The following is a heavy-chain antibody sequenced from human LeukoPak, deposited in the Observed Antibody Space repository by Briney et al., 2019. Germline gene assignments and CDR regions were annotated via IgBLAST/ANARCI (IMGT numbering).Heavy chain of an antibody. CDR1: GYTFTSYY. V-gene: IGHV1-46*01. Sequence: GASVKVSCKASGYTFTSYYMHWVRQAPGQGLEWMGIINPSGGSTSYAQKFQGRVTMTRDTSTSTVYMELSSLRSEDTAVYYCARTFADYGSGRPWYYFDYWGQGTLVTVSS. CDR2: INPSGGST. CDR3: ARTFADYGSGRPWYYFDY. D-gene: IGHD3-10*01. J-gene: IGHJ4*02.